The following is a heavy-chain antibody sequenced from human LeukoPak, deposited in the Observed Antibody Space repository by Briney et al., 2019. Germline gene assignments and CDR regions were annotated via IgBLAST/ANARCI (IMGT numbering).Heavy chain of an antibody. CDR2: TYPVDPDA. CDR1: GYSFTSYW. CDR3: ARQGPKGVYYDSSGSNWFDP. V-gene: IGHV5-51*01. Sequence: GESLKISCKGSGYSFTSYWIGWVRQMPGKGLEWMGITYPVDPDARCSPSFQGQVTISADKSISTAYLQWSSLKASDTAMYYCARQGPKGVYYDSSGSNWFDPWGQGTLVTVSS. D-gene: IGHD3-22*01. J-gene: IGHJ5*02.